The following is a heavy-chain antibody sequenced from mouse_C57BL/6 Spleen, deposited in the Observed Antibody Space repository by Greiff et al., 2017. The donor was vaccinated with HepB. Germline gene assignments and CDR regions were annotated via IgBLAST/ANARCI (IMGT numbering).Heavy chain of an antibody. J-gene: IGHJ4*01. CDR2: IDPSDSYT. V-gene: IGHV1-50*01. CDR3: ARWDYGYAMDY. CDR1: GYTFTSYW. D-gene: IGHD2-4*01. Sequence: QVHVKQPGAELVKPGASVKLSCKASGYTFTSYWMQWVKQRPGQGLEWIGEIDPSDSYTNYNQKFKGKATLTVDTSSSTAYMQLSSLTSEDSAVYYCARWDYGYAMDYWGQGTSVTVSS.